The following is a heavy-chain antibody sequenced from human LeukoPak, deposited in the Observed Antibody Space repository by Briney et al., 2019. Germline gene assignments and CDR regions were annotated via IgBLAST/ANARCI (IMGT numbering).Heavy chain of an antibody. Sequence: PGRSLTLSCPASGFTFSSYSMTWVRQAPGKGLGWVGFIRSKVYGGTPEYAASVKGRFTISRDDYKGIAYLQMNSLRTEDTAVYYCTRDQTPYYWGQGTLVTVSS. CDR1: GFTFSSYS. CDR3: TRDQTPYY. V-gene: IGHV3-49*04. CDR2: IRSKVYGGTP. J-gene: IGHJ4*02.